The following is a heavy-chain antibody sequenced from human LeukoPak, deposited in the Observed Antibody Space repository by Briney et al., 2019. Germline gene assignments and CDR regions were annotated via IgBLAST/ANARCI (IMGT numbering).Heavy chain of an antibody. CDR1: GFTVSSNY. V-gene: IGHV3-53*01. CDR2: IYSGGST. D-gene: IGHD3-22*01. Sequence: GGSLRLSCAASGFTVSSNYMSWVRQAPGKGLEWVSFIYSGGSTYYADSVKGRFTISRDNSKNTLYLQMNSLRAEDTAVYYCAREGGSGYYDSSGYYPLDYWGQGTLVTVSS. J-gene: IGHJ4*02. CDR3: AREGGSGYYDSSGYYPLDY.